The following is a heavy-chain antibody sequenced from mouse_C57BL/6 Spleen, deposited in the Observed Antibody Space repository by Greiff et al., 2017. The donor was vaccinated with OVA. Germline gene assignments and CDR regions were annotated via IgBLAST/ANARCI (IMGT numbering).Heavy chain of an antibody. CDR3: TRKAELGRENAMDY. Sequence: QVQLKESGAELVRPGASVTLSCKASGYTFTDDEMHWVKQTPVHGLEWIGAIDPETGGTASNQQFKGQAILTADKSSRTAYMELRSLTSEDSAVYYCTRKAELGRENAMDYWGQGTSVTVSS. V-gene: IGHV1-15*01. J-gene: IGHJ4*01. D-gene: IGHD4-1*01. CDR2: IDPETGGT. CDR1: GYTFTDDE.